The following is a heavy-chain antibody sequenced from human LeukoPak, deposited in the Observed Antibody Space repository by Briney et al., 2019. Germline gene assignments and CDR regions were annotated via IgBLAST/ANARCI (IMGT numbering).Heavy chain of an antibody. Sequence: SVKVSCKAPGGTFSSYAISWVRQAPGQGLEWMGRIIPILGIANYAQKFQGRVTITADKSTSTAYMELSSLRSEDTAVYYCARMYDSSGYYFDYWGQGTLVTVSS. D-gene: IGHD3-22*01. CDR3: ARMYDSSGYYFDY. V-gene: IGHV1-69*04. CDR1: GGTFSSYA. J-gene: IGHJ4*02. CDR2: IIPILGIA.